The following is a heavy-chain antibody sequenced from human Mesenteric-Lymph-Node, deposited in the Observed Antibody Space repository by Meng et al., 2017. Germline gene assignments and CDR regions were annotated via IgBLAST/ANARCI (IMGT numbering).Heavy chain of an antibody. CDR1: GFTFSNAW. V-gene: IGHV3-21*01. J-gene: IGHJ4*02. CDR3: ARDHHLLGVDY. D-gene: IGHD2-15*01. Sequence: GGSLRLSCAASGFTFSNAWMSWVRQAPGKGLEWVSSISSSSSYIFYADSVKGRFTISRDNSKNTLYLQMNSLRAEDTAVYYCARDHHLLGVDYWGQGTLVTVSS. CDR2: ISSSSSYI.